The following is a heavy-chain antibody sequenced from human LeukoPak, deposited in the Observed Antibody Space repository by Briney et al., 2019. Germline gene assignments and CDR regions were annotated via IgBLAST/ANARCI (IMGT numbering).Heavy chain of an antibody. CDR1: GGSFSGYY. D-gene: IGHD2-15*01. CDR3: ARANPYCSGGSCYFAN. CDR2: IIHSGST. Sequence: KASETLSLTCAVYGGSFSGYYWSWIRQPPGKGLEWIGEIIHSGSTNYNPSLKSRVTISVDTSKNQFSLKLSSVTAADTAVYYCARANPYCSGGSCYFANWGQGTMVTVSS. J-gene: IGHJ3*01. V-gene: IGHV4-34*12.